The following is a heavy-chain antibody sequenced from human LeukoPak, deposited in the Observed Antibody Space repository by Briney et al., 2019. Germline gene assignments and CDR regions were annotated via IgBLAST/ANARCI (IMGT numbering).Heavy chain of an antibody. V-gene: IGHV4-59*11. CDR3: ARLLDNDISGDPDTFDV. CDR1: GGSLSGHY. Sequence: SGTLSLTCTVSGGSLSGHYWSWIRQPPGKKLEWIGYVSYTGRTKYNPSLQSRVTISIETSKSQFSLKLPSVTSADTAVYSCARLLDNDISGDPDTFDVWGQGTTVIVSS. D-gene: IGHD3-22*01. CDR2: VSYTGRT. J-gene: IGHJ3*01.